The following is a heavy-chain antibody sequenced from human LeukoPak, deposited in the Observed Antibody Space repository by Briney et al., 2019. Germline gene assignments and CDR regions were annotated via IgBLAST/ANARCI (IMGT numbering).Heavy chain of an antibody. D-gene: IGHD1-1*01. J-gene: IGHJ3*02. CDR2: ISGIGSRT. CDR3: AKGSHWNDVAFDI. Sequence: PGGSLRLSCAASGFTFDEYAMSWVRQAPGKGVEWVSSISGIGSRTFYADSVKGRFTISRDNSKDTLYLQMNSLRGEDTAVYYCAKGSHWNDVAFDIWGQGTLVTVS. V-gene: IGHV3-23*01. CDR1: GFTFDEYA.